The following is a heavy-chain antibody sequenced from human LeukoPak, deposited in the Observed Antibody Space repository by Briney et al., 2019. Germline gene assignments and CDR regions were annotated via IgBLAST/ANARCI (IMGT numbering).Heavy chain of an antibody. CDR2: IYHSGST. CDR1: GYSISSGYY. D-gene: IGHD3-22*01. V-gene: IGHV4-38-2*02. Sequence: SETLSLTCTVSGYSISSGYYWGWIRQPPGKGLEWIGSIYHSGSTYYNPSLKSRVTISVDTSKNQFSLELSSVTAADTAVYYCARVLDSSGYFDYRGQGTLVTVSS. CDR3: ARVLDSSGYFDY. J-gene: IGHJ4*02.